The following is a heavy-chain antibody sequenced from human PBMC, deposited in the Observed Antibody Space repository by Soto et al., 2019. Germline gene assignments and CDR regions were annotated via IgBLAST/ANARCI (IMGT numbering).Heavy chain of an antibody. CDR1: GFTFSSYA. D-gene: IGHD3-22*01. J-gene: IGHJ4*02. CDR2: ISGGGGST. CDR3: ARGGYYDSSGYFDY. V-gene: IGHV3-23*01. Sequence: EVQLLESGGGLVQPGGSLRLSCAASGFTFSSYAMSWVRQAPGKGLEWVSAISGGGGSTYYADSVKGRFTISRDNAKNTLYLQMNSLRAEDTAVYYCARGGYYDSSGYFDYWGQGTLVTVSS.